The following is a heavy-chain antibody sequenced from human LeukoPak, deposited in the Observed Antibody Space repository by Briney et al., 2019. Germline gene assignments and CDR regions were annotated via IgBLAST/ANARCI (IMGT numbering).Heavy chain of an antibody. CDR1: GFTFSSYG. Sequence: GGSLRLSCAASGFTFSSYGMHWVRQAPGKGLEWVAVISYDGSNKYYADSVKGRFTISRDNSKNTLYLQMNSLRAEDTAVYYCAKSIAAAGTLSAEYFQHWGQGTLVTVSS. CDR3: AKSIAAAGTLSAEYFQH. D-gene: IGHD6-13*01. V-gene: IGHV3-30*18. J-gene: IGHJ1*01. CDR2: ISYDGSNK.